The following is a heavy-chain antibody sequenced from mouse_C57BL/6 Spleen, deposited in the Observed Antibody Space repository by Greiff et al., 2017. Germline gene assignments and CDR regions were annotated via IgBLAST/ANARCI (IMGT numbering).Heavy chain of an antibody. V-gene: IGHV1-64*01. CDR2: IHPNSGST. D-gene: IGHD1-1*01. CDR1: GYTFTSYW. CDR3: ASKPLLRGDYYAMDY. Sequence: QVQLQQPGAELVKPGASVKLSCKASGYTFTSYWMHWVKQRPGQGLEWIGMIHPNSGSTNYNEKFKSKATLTVDKSSSTAYMQLSSLTSEDSAVYYCASKPLLRGDYYAMDYWGKGTSVTVSS. J-gene: IGHJ4*01.